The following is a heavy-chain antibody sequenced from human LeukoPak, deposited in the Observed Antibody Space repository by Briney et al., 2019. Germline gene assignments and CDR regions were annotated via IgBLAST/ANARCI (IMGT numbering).Heavy chain of an antibody. Sequence: GGSLRLSCAASGFTFSSYAMHWVRQAPGKGLEYVSAISSNGGSTYYANSVKGRFTISRDNSKNTLYLQMGSLRAEDMAVYYCARAKGDSYYYGSWRPLDYWGQGTLVTVSS. CDR3: ARAKGDSYYYGSWRPLDY. J-gene: IGHJ4*02. CDR1: GFTFSSYA. V-gene: IGHV3-64*01. D-gene: IGHD3-10*01. CDR2: ISSNGGST.